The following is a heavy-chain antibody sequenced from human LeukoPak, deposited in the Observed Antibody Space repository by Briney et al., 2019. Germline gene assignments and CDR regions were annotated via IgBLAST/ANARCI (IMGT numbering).Heavy chain of an antibody. CDR3: ARVMSSGDYFDY. CDR2: IYYSGST. D-gene: IGHD6-6*01. Sequence: SETLSLTCAVYGGSFSGYYWSWIRQPPGKGLEWIGYIYYSGSTYYNPSPKSRITISIDTSKNQFSLKLSSVTAADTAVYYCARVMSSGDYFDYWGQGTLVTVSS. J-gene: IGHJ4*02. CDR1: GGSFSGYY. V-gene: IGHV4-30-4*01.